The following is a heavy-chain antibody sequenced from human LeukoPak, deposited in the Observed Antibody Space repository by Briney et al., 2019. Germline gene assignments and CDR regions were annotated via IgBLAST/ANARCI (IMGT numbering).Heavy chain of an antibody. V-gene: IGHV3-7*01. D-gene: IGHD3-22*01. J-gene: IGHJ4*02. Sequence: PGGSLRLSCAASGFTFSSYWMSWVRQAPGKGLEWVANIKQDGSEKYYVDSVKGRFTISRDNAKNSLYLQMNSLRAEDTAVYYCAKDLFPYYYDSSGYPPYFDYWGQGTLVTVSS. CDR2: IKQDGSEK. CDR1: GFTFSSYW. CDR3: AKDLFPYYYDSSGYPPYFDY.